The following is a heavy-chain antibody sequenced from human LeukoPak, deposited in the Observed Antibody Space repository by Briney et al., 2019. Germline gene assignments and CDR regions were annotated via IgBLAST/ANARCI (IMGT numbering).Heavy chain of an antibody. CDR2: TYYRSKWYN. CDR1: GDSVSSNSVA. Sequence: SQTLSLTCAISGDSVSSNSVAWNWIRQSPSRGLEWLGRTYYRSKWYNDHGVSVKSRISITPDTSNNQFSLHLDSVTPEDTAVYYCARDLGSNTWSNWFDPWGQGTLVTVSS. CDR3: ARDLGSNTWSNWFDP. V-gene: IGHV6-1*01. D-gene: IGHD6-13*01. J-gene: IGHJ5*02.